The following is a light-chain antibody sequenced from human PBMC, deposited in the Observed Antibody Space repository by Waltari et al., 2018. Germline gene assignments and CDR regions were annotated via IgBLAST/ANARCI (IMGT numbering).Light chain of an antibody. CDR3: QQFYSLPVT. J-gene: IGKJ4*01. V-gene: IGKV4-1*01. CDR2: WAS. CDR1: PSVLYSSNNKNY. Sequence: DIVTTQSPDSLAVSLGERATIHRQSSPSVLYSSNNKNYVAWYQQKPGQPPKLLVYWASTRESGVPDRFSGSGSGTDFSLTISSLQAEDVAVYYCQQFYSLPVTFGGGTNVEIK.